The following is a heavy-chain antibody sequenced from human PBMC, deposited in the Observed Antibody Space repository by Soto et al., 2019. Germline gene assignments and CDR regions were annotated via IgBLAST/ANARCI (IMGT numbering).Heavy chain of an antibody. V-gene: IGHV4-59*08. J-gene: IGHJ2*01. CDR3: ARFNWYFDL. CDR2: IYYSGST. CDR1: VGSISSYY. Sequence: QVQLQESGPGLVKPSENLSLTCTVSVGSISSYYWSWIRQPPGKGLEWIGYIYYSGSTNYNPSLKSRVTISVDTSKNQFSLKLSSVTAADTAVYYCARFNWYFDLWGRGTLVTVSS.